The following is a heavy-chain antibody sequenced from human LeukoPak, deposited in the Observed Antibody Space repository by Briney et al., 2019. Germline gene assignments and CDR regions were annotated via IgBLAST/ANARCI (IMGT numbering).Heavy chain of an antibody. CDR2: ISYGGSNK. CDR1: GFTFSSYA. D-gene: IGHD3-22*01. Sequence: GGSLRLSCAASGFTFSSYAMHWVRQAPGKGLEWVAVISYGGSNKYYADSVKGRFTISRDNSKNTLYLQMNSLRAEDTAVYYCARAGDYYDSSGYYYVLDYWGQGTLVTVSS. J-gene: IGHJ4*02. V-gene: IGHV3-30-3*01. CDR3: ARAGDYYDSSGYYYVLDY.